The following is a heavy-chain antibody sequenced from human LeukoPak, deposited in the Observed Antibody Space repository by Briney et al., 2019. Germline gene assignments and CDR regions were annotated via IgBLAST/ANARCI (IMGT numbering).Heavy chain of an antibody. D-gene: IGHD3-10*01. CDR2: IYYSGST. CDR3: ARRGMITLVRGVLLSGSIDY. V-gene: IGHV4-39*01. CDR1: GGSISSSSYY. J-gene: IGHJ4*02. Sequence: PSETLSPTCTVSGGSISSSSYYWGWIRQPPGKGLEWIGTIYYSGSTYYNPSLKSRVTISVDTSKNQFSLKLRSVTAADTAVYYCARRGMITLVRGVLLSGSIDYWGQGTLVTVSS.